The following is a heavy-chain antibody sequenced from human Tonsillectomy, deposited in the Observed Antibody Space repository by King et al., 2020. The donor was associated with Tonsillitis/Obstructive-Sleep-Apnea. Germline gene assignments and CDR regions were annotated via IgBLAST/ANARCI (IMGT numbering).Heavy chain of an antibody. D-gene: IGHD3-10*01. CDR3: ARLFPFYGSGSPDYYYYYYMDV. CDR1: GYSFTSYW. CDR2: IDPSDSYT. V-gene: IGHV5-10-1*01. Sequence: QLVQSGAEVKKPGESLRISCKGSGYSFTSYWISWVRQMPGKGLEWMGRIDPSDSYTNYRPSFQGHVTISADKSFSTAYLQWSSLKASDTAMYYCARLFPFYGSGSPDYYYYYYMDVWGKGTTVTVSS. J-gene: IGHJ6*03.